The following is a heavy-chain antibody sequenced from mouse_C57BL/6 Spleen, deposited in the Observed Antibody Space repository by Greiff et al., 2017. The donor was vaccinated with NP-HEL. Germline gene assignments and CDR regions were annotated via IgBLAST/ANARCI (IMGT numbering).Heavy chain of an antibody. J-gene: IGHJ2*01. V-gene: IGHV1-69*01. Sequence: QVQLQQPGAELVMPGASVKLSCKASGYTFTSYWMHWVKQRPGQGLEWIGEIDPSDSYTNYNQKFKGKSTLTVDKSSSTAYMQLSSLTSEDSAVYYGARGDGYYESFDYWGQGTTLTVSS. CDR2: IDPSDSYT. CDR3: ARGDGYYESFDY. CDR1: GYTFTSYW. D-gene: IGHD2-3*01.